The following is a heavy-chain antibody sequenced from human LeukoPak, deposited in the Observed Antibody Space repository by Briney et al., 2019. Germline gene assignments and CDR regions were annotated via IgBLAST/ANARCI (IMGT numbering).Heavy chain of an antibody. J-gene: IGHJ4*02. CDR1: GYTFNNYA. V-gene: IGHV1-2*04. Sequence: ASVNVSCKSSGYTFNNYAMNWVRQAPGQGLEWMGWINPNSGGTNYAQKFQGWVTMTRDTSISTAYMELSRLRSDDTAVYYCARVSAPGYGWVDYFDYWGQGTLVTVSS. D-gene: IGHD3-10*01. CDR3: ARVSAPGYGWVDYFDY. CDR2: INPNSGGT.